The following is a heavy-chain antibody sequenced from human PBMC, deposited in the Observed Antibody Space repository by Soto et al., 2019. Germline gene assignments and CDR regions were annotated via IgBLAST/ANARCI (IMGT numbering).Heavy chain of an antibody. CDR2: IYYSGST. J-gene: IGHJ6*02. CDR3: ARVLGRMTTVTTHYYYYGMDV. D-gene: IGHD4-17*01. CDR1: GYVITNGYH. Sequence: PSETLSLTCAVSGYVITNGYHWGWIRQPPGKGLEWIGYIYYSGSTNYNPSLKSRVTISVDTSKNQFSLKLSSVTAADTAVYYCARVLGRMTTVTTHYYYYGMDVWGQGTTVTVSS. V-gene: IGHV4-61*08.